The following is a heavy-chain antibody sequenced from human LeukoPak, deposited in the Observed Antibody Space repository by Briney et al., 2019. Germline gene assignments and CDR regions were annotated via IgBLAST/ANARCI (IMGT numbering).Heavy chain of an antibody. V-gene: IGHV3-15*01. CDR3: TTEGGIVGAIYAFDI. CDR1: GFTFSNAW. J-gene: IGHJ3*02. CDR2: IKSKTDGGTT. D-gene: IGHD1-26*01. Sequence: GGSLRLSCAASGFTFSNAWMSWVRQAPGKGLEWVGRIKSKTDGGTTDYAAPVKGRFTISRDDSKNTLYLQMSSLKTEDTAVYYCTTEGGIVGAIYAFDIWGQGTMVTVSS.